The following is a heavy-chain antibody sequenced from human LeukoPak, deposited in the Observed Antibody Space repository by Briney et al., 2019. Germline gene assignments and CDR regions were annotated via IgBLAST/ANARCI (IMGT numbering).Heavy chain of an antibody. CDR1: GYSISSGYY. CDR2: IYHSGST. CDR3: ARGPLITIFGVVIRPFDY. D-gene: IGHD3-3*01. V-gene: IGHV4-38-2*01. Sequence: PSETLSLTCAVSGYSISSGYYWGWIRQPPGKGLEWIGSIYHSGSTFYNPSLKSRVTISADTSKNQFSLKLSSVTAADTAVYYCARGPLITIFGVVIRPFDYWGQGTLVTVSS. J-gene: IGHJ4*02.